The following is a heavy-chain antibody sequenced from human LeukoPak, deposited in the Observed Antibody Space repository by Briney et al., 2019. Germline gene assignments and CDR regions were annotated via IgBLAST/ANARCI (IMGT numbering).Heavy chain of an antibody. D-gene: IGHD3-3*01. CDR1: GGFISSYY. CDR2: IYYSGST. Sequence: PSETLSLTCTVSGGFISSYYWTWIRQPPGKGLEWIGYIYYSGSTNYNPSLKSRVTISVDTSKNQFSLNLTSVTAVDTAVYYCARGYYDFLWGQGTLVTVSS. CDR3: ARGYYDFL. V-gene: IGHV4-59*01. J-gene: IGHJ4*02.